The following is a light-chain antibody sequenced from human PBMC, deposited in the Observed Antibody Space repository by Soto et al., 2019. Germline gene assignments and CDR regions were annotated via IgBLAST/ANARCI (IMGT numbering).Light chain of an antibody. Sequence: IQITQSPSSLSASVSDRVTITCRASQGIRDDLGWYHQKPGKAPKLLIYAAASLHSGGLSRFSGSGAGTDVSLTISSLQPEDSATYYCLQDYSFPLTFGGGTKVDIK. V-gene: IGKV1-6*01. CDR1: QGIRDD. CDR3: LQDYSFPLT. CDR2: AAA. J-gene: IGKJ4*02.